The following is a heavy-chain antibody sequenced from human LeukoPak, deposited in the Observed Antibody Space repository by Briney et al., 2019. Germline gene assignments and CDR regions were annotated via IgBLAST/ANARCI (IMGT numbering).Heavy chain of an antibody. CDR2: IWYDGSNK. V-gene: IGHV3-33*01. Sequence: PGRSLRLSCAASRFTFSNYGMHWVRQAPGKGLEWVAVIWYDGSNKYYADSVKGRFTISRDNSKNTLYLQMNSLRAEDTAVYYCARNWNNCFDPWGQGTLVTDSS. J-gene: IGHJ5*02. D-gene: IGHD1-1*01. CDR1: RFTFSNYG. CDR3: ARNWNNCFDP.